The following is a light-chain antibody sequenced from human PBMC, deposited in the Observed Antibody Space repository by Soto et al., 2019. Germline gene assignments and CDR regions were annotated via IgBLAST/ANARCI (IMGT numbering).Light chain of an antibody. V-gene: IGKV1-5*03. CDR1: RNIGSW. Sequence: DIQMTQSPSTLSASIGDRVTITCRASRNIGSWLAWYQQKAGKAPNLLIYKASTLETGVPSRFSGSASGTEFTLTISSLQPDDFATYYCQHYNSYSEAFGQGTKVELK. CDR2: KAS. J-gene: IGKJ1*01. CDR3: QHYNSYSEA.